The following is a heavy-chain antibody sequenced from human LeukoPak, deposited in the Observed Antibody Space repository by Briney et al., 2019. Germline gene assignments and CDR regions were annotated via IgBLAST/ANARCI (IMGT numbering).Heavy chain of an antibody. CDR2: ISYDGSNK. CDR3: ARVRQGFSYGYGGRGPSYYYDGMDV. CDR1: GFTVSSNY. V-gene: IGHV3-30-3*01. D-gene: IGHD5-18*01. Sequence: PGGSLRLSCAASGFTVSSNYMSWVRQAPGKGLEWVALISYDGSNKFYAGSVQGRFTISRDNSENTAYLQINSLRAEDTAVYYCARVRQGFSYGYGGRGPSYYYDGMDVWGQGTTVTVSS. J-gene: IGHJ6*02.